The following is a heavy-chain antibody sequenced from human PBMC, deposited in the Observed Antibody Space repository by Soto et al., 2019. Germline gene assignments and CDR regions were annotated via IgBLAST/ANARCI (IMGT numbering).Heavy chain of an antibody. CDR2: IDWNRATT. D-gene: IGHD3-3*01. Sequence: GGSLRLSCIASGFIFDDYAIHWVRQVPGKGLEWVSGIDWNRATTGYADSVKGRFTLSRDNARNSVLLQMNSLRPEDTARYYCVKDVGSRHYDFTNFDSWGQGTLVTISS. CDR3: VKDVGSRHYDFTNFDS. J-gene: IGHJ4*02. CDR1: GFIFDDYA. V-gene: IGHV3-9*01.